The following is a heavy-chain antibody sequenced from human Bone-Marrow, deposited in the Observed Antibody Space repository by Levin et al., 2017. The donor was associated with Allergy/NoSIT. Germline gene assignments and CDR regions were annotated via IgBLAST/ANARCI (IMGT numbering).Heavy chain of an antibody. CDR2: ISSSSTYR. V-gene: IGHV3-11*03. CDR1: GFTFSDYY. CDR3: ASGENPGVDY. Sequence: TAGGSLRLSCVASGFTFSDYYMSWFRQAPGKGLEFVAYISSSSTYRRYADSVQGRFTISRDNAKKSLTMEMNSLRAEDTAVYYCASGENPGVDYWGQGTLVAVSS. J-gene: IGHJ4*02. D-gene: IGHD2/OR15-2a*01.